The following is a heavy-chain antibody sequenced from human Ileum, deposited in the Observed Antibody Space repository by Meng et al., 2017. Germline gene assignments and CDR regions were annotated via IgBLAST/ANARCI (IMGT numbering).Heavy chain of an antibody. D-gene: IGHD3-10*01. CDR2: IYYSGTI. V-gene: IGHV4-31*03. CDR3: ARDRFSSGSSNWFDP. J-gene: IGHJ5*02. Sequence: QVQLPASGPGLVKPSQTLSLTCTVSGVSISRGFYHWNWIRQHPGKGLEWIGSIYYSGTIYYNPSLKSRVTISLDTSKNQFSLNLSSVTAADTAVYYCARDRFSSGSSNWFDPWGQGTLVTVSS. CDR1: GVSISRGFYH.